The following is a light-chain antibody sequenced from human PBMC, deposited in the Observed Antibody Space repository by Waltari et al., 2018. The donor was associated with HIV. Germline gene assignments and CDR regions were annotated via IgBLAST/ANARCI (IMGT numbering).Light chain of an antibody. J-gene: IGKJ4*01. Sequence: DVQMTQSPSTLSASVGDRVTITCRASESITSWLAWYQQKPGKAPKLLIYKASTLESGVPSRFSGSGSETEVTLTINSLQPDDFATYYCQQYHNKPLTFGGGTKVEIK. CDR2: KAS. V-gene: IGKV1-5*03. CDR1: ESITSW. CDR3: QQYHNKPLT.